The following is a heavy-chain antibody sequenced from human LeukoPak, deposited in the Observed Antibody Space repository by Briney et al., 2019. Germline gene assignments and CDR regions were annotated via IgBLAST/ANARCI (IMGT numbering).Heavy chain of an antibody. V-gene: IGHV3-23*01. D-gene: IGHD5-24*01. CDR2: ISGSGGST. CDR3: ATGNGYNWDYFDY. Sequence: GGSLRLSCAASGFTFSSYGMSWVRQAPGKGLEWVSAISGSGGSTYYADSVKGRFTISRDNSKNTLYLQMNSLRAEDTAVYYCATGNGYNWDYFDYWGQGTLVTVSS. J-gene: IGHJ4*02. CDR1: GFTFSSYG.